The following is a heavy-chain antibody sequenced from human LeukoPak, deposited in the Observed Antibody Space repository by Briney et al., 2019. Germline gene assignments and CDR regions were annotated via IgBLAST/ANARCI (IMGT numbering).Heavy chain of an antibody. V-gene: IGHV4-39*01. CDR1: GGSISSSSYY. D-gene: IGHD5-18*01. J-gene: IGHJ4*02. CDR3: ARRGKGAMVTDFDY. CDR2: IYYSGST. Sequence: SETLSLTCTVSGGSISSSSYYWGWIRQPPGKGLEWTGSIYYSGSTYYNPSLKSRVTISVDTSKNQFSLKLSSVTAADTAVYYCARRGKGAMVTDFDYWGQGTLVTVSS.